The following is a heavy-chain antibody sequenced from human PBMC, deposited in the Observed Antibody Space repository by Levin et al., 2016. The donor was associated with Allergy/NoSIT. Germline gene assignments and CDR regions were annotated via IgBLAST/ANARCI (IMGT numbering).Heavy chain of an antibody. J-gene: IGHJ6*02. D-gene: IGHD3-22*01. CDR3: ARGSEYYDSSGYYMAYYYYGMDV. CDR1: GFTFSSYW. CDR2: INSDGSST. Sequence: GGSLRLSCAASGFTFSSYWMHWVRQAPGKGLVWVSRINSDGSSTSYADSVKGRFTISRDNAKNTLYLQMNSLRAEDTAVYYCARGSEYYDSSGYYMAYYYYGMDVWGQGTTVTVSS. V-gene: IGHV3-74*01.